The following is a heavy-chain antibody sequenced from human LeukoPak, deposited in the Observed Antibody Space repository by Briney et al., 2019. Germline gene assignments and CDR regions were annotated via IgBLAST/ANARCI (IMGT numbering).Heavy chain of an antibody. CDR2: ISGSGGST. J-gene: IGHJ4*02. Sequence: GGSLRLSCAASGFTFSSYAMSWVRQARGKGLEWVSAISGSGGSTYYADSVKGRFTISRDNSKNTLYLQMNSLRAEDTAVYYCAKDQTMVRGVIDNWGQGTLVTVSS. CDR1: GFTFSSYA. V-gene: IGHV3-23*01. D-gene: IGHD3-10*01. CDR3: AKDQTMVRGVIDN.